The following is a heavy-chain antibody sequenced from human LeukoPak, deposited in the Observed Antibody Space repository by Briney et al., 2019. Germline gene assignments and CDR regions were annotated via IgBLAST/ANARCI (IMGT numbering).Heavy chain of an antibody. J-gene: IGHJ4*02. CDR3: ARGRVPAD. CDR2: IHYRGST. Sequence: PSETLSLTCTVSGGSMSGYYWSWIRQTPGKGLEWIGCIHYRGSTNYNPSLKSRVTISGDTSENQFSLNLNSVTAADTAVYYCARGRVPADWGQRTLVTVSS. V-gene: IGHV4-59*01. CDR1: GGSMSGYY.